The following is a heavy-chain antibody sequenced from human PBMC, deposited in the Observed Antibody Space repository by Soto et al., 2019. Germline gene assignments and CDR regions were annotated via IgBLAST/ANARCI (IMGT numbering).Heavy chain of an antibody. Sequence: GGSLRLSCAASGFTFSSYAMSWVRQAPGKGLEWVSAISGSGGSTYYADSVKGRFTISRDNSKNTLYLQMNSLRAEDTAVYYCAKDDSSGITIFGVVTPGGMDVWGQGTPVTV. CDR2: ISGSGGST. CDR1: GFTFSSYA. CDR3: AKDDSSGITIFGVVTPGGMDV. V-gene: IGHV3-23*01. J-gene: IGHJ6*02. D-gene: IGHD3-3*01.